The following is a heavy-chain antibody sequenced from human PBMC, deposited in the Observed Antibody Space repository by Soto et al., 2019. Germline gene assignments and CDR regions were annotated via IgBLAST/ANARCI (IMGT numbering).Heavy chain of an antibody. CDR1: GFPLRDYF. J-gene: IGHJ5*02. CDR3: VRDSARIVVVPRVDADKWLDP. V-gene: IGHV3-11*06. D-gene: IGHD2-2*01. CDR2: ISGSSDNI. Sequence: GGTLRRSGSACGFPLRDYFMGRIRRAPGKGLEWVSFISGSSDNIKYADSVKGRFTISRDNAKNSLYLQMNSLRAEDTAVYYCVRDSARIVVVPRVDADKWLDPWGEGTLV.